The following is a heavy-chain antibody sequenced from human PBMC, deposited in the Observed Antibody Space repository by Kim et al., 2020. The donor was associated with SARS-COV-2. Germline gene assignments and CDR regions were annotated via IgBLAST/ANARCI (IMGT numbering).Heavy chain of an antibody. Sequence: SETLSLTCTVSGGSINSGGYYWTWIRQHPGKGLEWIGYIYYGGTTYYNPSLKSRVSMSVDTSKNQFSLKLGSVTAADTAVYFCARGGWGYSVYDPQHFDYWGQGTLVTLSS. J-gene: IGHJ4*02. CDR3: ARGGWGYSVYDPQHFDY. CDR2: IYYGGTT. V-gene: IGHV4-31*02. CDR1: GGSINSGGYY. D-gene: IGHD5-12*01.